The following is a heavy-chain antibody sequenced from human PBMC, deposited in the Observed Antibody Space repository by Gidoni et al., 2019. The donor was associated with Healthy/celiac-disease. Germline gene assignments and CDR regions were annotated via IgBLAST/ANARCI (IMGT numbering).Heavy chain of an antibody. V-gene: IGHV1-69*06. CDR3: ARPITGTTYYYYYYGMDV. D-gene: IGHD1-20*01. J-gene: IGHJ6*02. CDR2: IIPIFGTA. CDR1: GGTFSSYA. Sequence: QVQLVQSGAEVQKPGSSVKVSCKASGGTFSSYAISWVRQAPGQGLEWMGGIIPIFGTANYAQKFQGRVTITADKATSTAYMELSSLRSEDTAVYYCARPITGTTYYYYYYGMDVWGQGTTVTVSS.